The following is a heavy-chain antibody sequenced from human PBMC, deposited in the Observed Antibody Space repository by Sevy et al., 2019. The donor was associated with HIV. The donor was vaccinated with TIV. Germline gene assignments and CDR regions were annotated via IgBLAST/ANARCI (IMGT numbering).Heavy chain of an antibody. CDR1: GFTFSSYS. D-gene: IGHD7-27*01. Sequence: GGSLRLSCAASGFTFSSYSMNWVRQAPGKGLEWVSSISSSSSYIYYADSVKGRFTISRDNAKNSLYLQMNSLRAEDTAVYYCARGGVNWGSRLDYWAREPWSPSPQ. CDR3: ARGGVNWGSRLDY. V-gene: IGHV3-21*01. CDR2: ISSSSSYI. J-gene: IGHJ4*02.